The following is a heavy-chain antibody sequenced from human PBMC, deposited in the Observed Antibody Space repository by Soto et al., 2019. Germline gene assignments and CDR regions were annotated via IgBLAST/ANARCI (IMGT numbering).Heavy chain of an antibody. J-gene: IGHJ5*02. CDR1: GYTLNEVA. CDR2: FDPDEAET. Sequence: QVQLVQSGAEVKKPGASVKVSCKVSGYTLNEVAMHWVRQAPGKGLEWLGGFDPDEAETIYAQHFQGRVTMTEDTSTDTVYMELSSLRFEDTALYFCTTYHGDYNFDHWGQGTRVTVSS. V-gene: IGHV1-24*01. CDR3: TTYHGDYNFDH. D-gene: IGHD4-17*01.